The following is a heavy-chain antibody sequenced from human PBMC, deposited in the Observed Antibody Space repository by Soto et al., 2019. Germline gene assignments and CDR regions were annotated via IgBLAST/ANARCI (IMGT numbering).Heavy chain of an antibody. CDR3: CGPSTVTINWFFDL. Sequence: EVQLVESGGGLVQPGGSLRLSCAASGFTVSSNYMSWVRQAPGKGLEWVSIIYGGGRTNYADSVKGRFTVSRDNYKNPLYLQMNSLRAEDTAVYYCCGPSTVTINWFFDLWCRGTLVTVSS. D-gene: IGHD4-17*01. J-gene: IGHJ2*01. CDR1: GFTVSSNY. V-gene: IGHV3-66*01. CDR2: IYGGGRT.